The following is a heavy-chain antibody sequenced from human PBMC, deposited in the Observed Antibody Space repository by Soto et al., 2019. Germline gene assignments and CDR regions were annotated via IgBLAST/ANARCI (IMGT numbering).Heavy chain of an antibody. CDR3: KRGDFWSGPDY. D-gene: IGHD3-3*01. Sequence: GGSLRLSCAASGFIFNNYAMSWVRQTPGQGLEWVSGIRGAGGGTNYTDSVKGRFIISRDNSKRTLYLHMSSLRGEDTAVYYCKRGDFWSGPDYCGQGALVTVYS. CDR2: IRGAGGGT. J-gene: IGHJ4*02. V-gene: IGHV3-23*01. CDR1: GFIFNNYA.